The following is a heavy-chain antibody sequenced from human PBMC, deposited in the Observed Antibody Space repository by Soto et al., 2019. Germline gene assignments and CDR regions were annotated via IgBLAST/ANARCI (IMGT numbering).Heavy chain of an antibody. CDR3: AIEPPMAGGGKLPGPFDI. CDR2: IIPIFGTA. D-gene: IGHD6-13*01. V-gene: IGHV1-69*13. Sequence: SVKVSCKASGGTFSIYAISWVRQAPGQGLEWMGGIIPIFGTANYAQKFQGRVTITADESTSTAYMELSSLRSEDTAVYYCAIEPPMAGGGKLPGPFDIWGQGTMVTVSS. J-gene: IGHJ3*02. CDR1: GGTFSIYA.